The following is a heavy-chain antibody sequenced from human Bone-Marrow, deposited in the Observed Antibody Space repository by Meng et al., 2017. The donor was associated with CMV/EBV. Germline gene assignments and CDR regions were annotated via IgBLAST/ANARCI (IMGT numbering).Heavy chain of an antibody. J-gene: IGHJ6*02. CDR1: GFTFSSYT. Sequence: GESLKISCVASGFTFSSYTMNWVRQAPGKGLEWVSSISSSSSYIYYADSVKGRFTISRDNAKNSLHLQMNSLRADDTAVYYCAKVLASPPNYYYDGMDFWGQGTMVTVSS. CDR2: ISSSSSYI. CDR3: AKVLASPPNYYYDGMDF. D-gene: IGHD3-3*02. V-gene: IGHV3-21*01.